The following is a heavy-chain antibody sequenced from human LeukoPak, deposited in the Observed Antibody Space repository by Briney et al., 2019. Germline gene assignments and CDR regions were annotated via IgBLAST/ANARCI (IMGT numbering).Heavy chain of an antibody. CDR1: GFSITTTNYY. J-gene: IGHJ3*01. CDR2: ISYSGST. CDR3: ARDFDAFDF. Sequence: SGTLSLTCPVSGFSITTTNYYWGWIRQPPGKGLEWIGSISYSGSTYYNPSLRSRVTISVDTSRNHFSLKMNSVTAADTAVYYCARDFDAFDFWGQGTMVTVSS. V-gene: IGHV4-39*07.